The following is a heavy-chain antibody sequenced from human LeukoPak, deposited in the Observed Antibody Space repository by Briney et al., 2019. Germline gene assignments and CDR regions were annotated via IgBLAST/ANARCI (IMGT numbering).Heavy chain of an antibody. CDR3: ARGLWEDGYNYDY. Sequence: ASVKVSCKASGYTFTGYYMHWVRQAPGQGLEWMGWINPNSGGTNYAQKFQGRVTMTRDTSISTAYMELSRLRSDDTAVYYCARGLWEDGYNYDYWGQGTLVTVSS. J-gene: IGHJ4*02. V-gene: IGHV1-2*02. CDR1: GYTFTGYY. D-gene: IGHD5-24*01. CDR2: INPNSGGT.